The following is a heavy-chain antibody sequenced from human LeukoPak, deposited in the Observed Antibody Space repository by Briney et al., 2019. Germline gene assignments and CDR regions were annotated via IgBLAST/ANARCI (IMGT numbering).Heavy chain of an antibody. CDR1: GYTFTSYG. CDR3: ARGPGAVFGPRFDY. D-gene: IGHD3-10*02. V-gene: IGHV1-69*13. CDR2: IIPIFGTA. J-gene: IGHJ4*02. Sequence: GASVKVSRKASGYTFTSYGISWVRQAPGQGLEWMGGIIPIFGTANYAQKFQGRVTITADESTSTAYMELSSLRSEDTAVYYCARGPGAVFGPRFDYWGQGTLVTVSS.